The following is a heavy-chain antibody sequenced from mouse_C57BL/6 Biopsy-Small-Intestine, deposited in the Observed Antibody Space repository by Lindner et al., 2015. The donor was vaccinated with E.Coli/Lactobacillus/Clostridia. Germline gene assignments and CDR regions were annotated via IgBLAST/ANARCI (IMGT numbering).Heavy chain of an antibody. J-gene: IGHJ4*01. Sequence: VQLQESGPELVKPGASLKMSCKASGYTFTTYPIEWMKQNHGKSLEWIGNFHPYNDDTKYNEKFKGKATLTVEKSSSTVYLELSRLTSDDSAVYYCARRSNYDFAMDYWGQGTSVTVSS. CDR1: GYTFTTYP. D-gene: IGHD2-5*01. CDR2: FHPYNDDT. V-gene: IGHV1-47*01. CDR3: ARRSNYDFAMDY.